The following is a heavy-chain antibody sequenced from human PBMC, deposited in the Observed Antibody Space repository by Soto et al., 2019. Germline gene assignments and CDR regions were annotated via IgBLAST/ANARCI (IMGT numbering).Heavy chain of an antibody. CDR1: GYIFTTYG. CDR2: ISANNGNT. V-gene: IGHV1-18*01. CDR3: ARDLQFYSDSSGYRDVFDI. D-gene: IGHD3-22*01. Sequence: QVQLVQSGTEVKKPGASVKVSCKASGYIFTTYGISWVRQAPGQGLEWMGWISANNGNTYYAQKFQGRVTMNTDTPTRTNYMEVRCLRSEDTGVYYCARDLQFYSDSSGYRDVFDIWGQGTMVTVSS. J-gene: IGHJ3*02.